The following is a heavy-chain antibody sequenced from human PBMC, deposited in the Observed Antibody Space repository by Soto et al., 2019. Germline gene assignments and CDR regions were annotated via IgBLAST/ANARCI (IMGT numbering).Heavy chain of an antibody. J-gene: IGHJ5*02. D-gene: IGHD1-26*01. CDR3: ARDRIVGATPLGWFDP. CDR2: ISAYNGNT. V-gene: IGHV1-18*01. CDR1: GYTFTSYG. Sequence: QVQLVQSGAEVKKPGASVKVSCKASGYTFTSYGISWVRQAPGQGLEWMGWISAYNGNTNYAQKLQGRVTMTTDTSTSTAHMELRSLRSDDTAVYYCARDRIVGATPLGWFDPWGQGTLVTVSS.